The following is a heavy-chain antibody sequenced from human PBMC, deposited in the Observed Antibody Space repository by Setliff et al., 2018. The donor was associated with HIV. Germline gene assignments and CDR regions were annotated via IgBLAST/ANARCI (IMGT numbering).Heavy chain of an antibody. CDR1: GFTFSSYG. D-gene: IGHD3-22*01. CDR3: AKEVVDYYDSSGYLGLDH. Sequence: GGSLRLSCAASGFTFSSYGMHWVRQAPGKGLEWVAVIWYDGSNKYYADSVKGRFTVSRDNSKNTLYLQMNSLRAEDTAVYYCAKEVVDYYDSSGYLGLDHWGQGTLVTVSS. J-gene: IGHJ4*02. V-gene: IGHV3-33*06. CDR2: IWYDGSNK.